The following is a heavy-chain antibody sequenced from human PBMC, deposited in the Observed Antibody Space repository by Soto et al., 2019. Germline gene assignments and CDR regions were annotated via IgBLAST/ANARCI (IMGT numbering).Heavy chain of an antibody. Sequence: QITLKESGPTLVKPTQTLTLTCTFSGFSLSTSGVGVGWIRQPPGKALEWLALIYWDEDQRYSPSLKSRLTITKDTSNNQVVLTMTNMDPVDTATYYCAHRNYSYSGSYYLGWFWGQGTMVTVSS. V-gene: IGHV2-5*02. CDR2: IYWDEDQ. D-gene: IGHD1-26*01. J-gene: IGHJ3*01. CDR3: AHRNYSYSGSYYLGWF. CDR1: GFSLSTSGVG.